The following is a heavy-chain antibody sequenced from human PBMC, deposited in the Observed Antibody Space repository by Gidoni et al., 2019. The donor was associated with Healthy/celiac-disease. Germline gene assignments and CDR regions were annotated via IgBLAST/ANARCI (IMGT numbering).Heavy chain of an antibody. J-gene: IGHJ6*02. CDR3: ARGLRPSSGWSPWGYYGMDV. CDR2: INHSGST. V-gene: IGHV4-34*01. CDR1: GGSFSGYY. Sequence: QVQLQQWGAGLLKPSETLSLTCAVYGGSFSGYYWSWIRQPPGKGLEWIGEINHSGSTNYNPSLKSRVTISVDTSKNQFSLKLSSVTAADTAVYYCARGLRPSSGWSPWGYYGMDVWGQGTTVTVSS. D-gene: IGHD6-19*01.